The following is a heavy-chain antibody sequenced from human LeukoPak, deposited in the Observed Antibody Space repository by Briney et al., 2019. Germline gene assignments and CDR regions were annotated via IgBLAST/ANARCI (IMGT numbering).Heavy chain of an antibody. V-gene: IGHV3-53*04. CDR2: IYSGGNT. D-gene: IGHD4-17*01. J-gene: IGHJ4*02. CDR3: ARGGVTTMTLRELWLDY. Sequence: GGSLRLSCAASGFTVSSNYMTRVRQAPGKGLEWVSVIYSGGNTYCADSVKGRFTISRHNSKSTLYLQMNSLRAEDTAVYYSARGGVTTMTLRELWLDYWGQGALVTVSS. CDR1: GFTVSSNY.